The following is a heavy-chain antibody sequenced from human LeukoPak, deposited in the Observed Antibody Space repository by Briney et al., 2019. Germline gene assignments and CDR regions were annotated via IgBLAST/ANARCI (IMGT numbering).Heavy chain of an antibody. CDR2: MNPNSGNT. D-gene: IGHD6-19*01. CDR3: ARARDSSGWWEGYYFDY. Sequence: ASVKVSCKASGYTFTSYDINWVRQAPGQGLEWMGWMNPNSGNTVYAQKFQGRVTMTRNTSISTAYMELSSQRSEDTAVYYCARARDSSGWWEGYYFDYWGQGTLVTVSS. J-gene: IGHJ4*02. V-gene: IGHV1-8*01. CDR1: GYTFTSYD.